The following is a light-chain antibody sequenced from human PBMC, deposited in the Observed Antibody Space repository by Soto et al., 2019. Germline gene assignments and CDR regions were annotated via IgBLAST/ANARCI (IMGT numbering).Light chain of an antibody. CDR2: GAY. J-gene: IGKJ1*01. V-gene: IGKV3-15*01. CDR3: QHYNYWPPKT. CDR1: QSVGNN. Sequence: EIVMTPSPATLSVSPVERTTLSCRASQSVGNNLAWYQQKPGQAPRLLIYGAYTRATGIPARFSGSGSGTDFTLTISSLQSEDFAVYYCQHYNYWPPKTFGQGTKVDIK.